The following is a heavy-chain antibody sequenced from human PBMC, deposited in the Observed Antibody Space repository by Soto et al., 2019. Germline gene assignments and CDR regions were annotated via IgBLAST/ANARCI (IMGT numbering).Heavy chain of an antibody. CDR1: GFTFSSYS. Sequence: PGGSLRLSCAVSGFTFSSYSMNWVHQAPGKGLEWLSYISSSSGTIYYADSVKGRFTISRDNAHNSLYLQMKSLRAEDTAVYYCARVVYGSGSPVDYWGQGTLVTVSS. CDR2: ISSSSGTI. CDR3: ARVVYGSGSPVDY. J-gene: IGHJ4*02. D-gene: IGHD3-10*01. V-gene: IGHV3-48*01.